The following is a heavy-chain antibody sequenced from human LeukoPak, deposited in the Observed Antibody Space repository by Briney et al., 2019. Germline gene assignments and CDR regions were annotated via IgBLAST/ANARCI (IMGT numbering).Heavy chain of an antibody. CDR1: DASISGYY. J-gene: IGHJ4*02. V-gene: IGHV4-59*01. D-gene: IGHD4-23*01. CDR3: ASVLYGANGFDY. CDR2: FCYTGTR. Sequence: PSETLSLTCTVSDASISGYYWSWIRQPPGEGLEWIAYFCYTGTRNYNPSLKSRVTLSVDTSKNQLSLTLTSVTAADTAVYYCASVLYGANGFDYWGQGTPVTVSS.